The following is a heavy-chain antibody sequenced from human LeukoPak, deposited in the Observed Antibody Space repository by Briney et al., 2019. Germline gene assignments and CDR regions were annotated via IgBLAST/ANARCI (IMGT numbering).Heavy chain of an antibody. CDR2: ITGSGDST. Sequence: PGRSLRLSCAASGFTFDDYAMHWVRQAPGKGLEWVSHITGSGDSTYYVDSVKGRFTISRDNSKNTLYLQMNSLRAEDTAVYYCAKDQSGTTPWGQGTLVTVSS. D-gene: IGHD1-1*01. J-gene: IGHJ5*02. V-gene: IGHV3-23*01. CDR1: GFTFDDYA. CDR3: AKDQSGTTP.